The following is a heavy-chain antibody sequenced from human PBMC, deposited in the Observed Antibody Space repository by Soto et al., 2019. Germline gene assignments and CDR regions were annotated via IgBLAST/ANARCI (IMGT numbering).Heavy chain of an antibody. CDR2: INWNGGST. CDR3: ARGLGYCSGGSCYLDY. CDR1: GFTFDEYG. Sequence: GGSLRLSCAASGFTFDEYGMSWVRQAPGKGLEWVSGINWNGGSTGYADSVKGRFTISRDNAKNFLYLQMISLRAEDTALYYCARGLGYCSGGSCYLDYWGQGTLVTVSS. V-gene: IGHV3-20*04. J-gene: IGHJ4*02. D-gene: IGHD2-15*01.